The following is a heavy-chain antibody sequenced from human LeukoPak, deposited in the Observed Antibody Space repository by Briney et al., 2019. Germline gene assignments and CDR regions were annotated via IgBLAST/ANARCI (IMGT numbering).Heavy chain of an antibody. CDR2: ISGSGGST. Sequence: GGSLRLSCAASGFTFSSYAMSWVRLAPGKGLEWVSAISGSGGSTYYADSVKGRFTISRDNSKNTLYLQMNSLRAEDTAVYYCAKDKSGSLAYFDYWGQGTLVTVSS. CDR1: GFTFSSYA. D-gene: IGHD1-26*01. J-gene: IGHJ4*02. V-gene: IGHV3-23*01. CDR3: AKDKSGSLAYFDY.